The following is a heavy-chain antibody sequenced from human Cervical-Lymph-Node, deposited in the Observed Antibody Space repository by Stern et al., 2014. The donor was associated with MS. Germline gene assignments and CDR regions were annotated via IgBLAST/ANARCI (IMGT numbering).Heavy chain of an antibody. J-gene: IGHJ4*02. CDR2: IIPIFGTA. D-gene: IGHD6-6*01. Sequence: DQLVESGAEVKKPGSSVEVSCKASGGTFNTNVISWVRQAPGQGLEWMGGIIPIFGTALYAQKFPGRVTITANESTRAVYMELSSLRSEDTAVYYCARAAYSTSSYNYWGQGTLVIVSS. CDR1: GGTFNTNV. V-gene: IGHV1-69*01. CDR3: ARAAYSTSSYNY.